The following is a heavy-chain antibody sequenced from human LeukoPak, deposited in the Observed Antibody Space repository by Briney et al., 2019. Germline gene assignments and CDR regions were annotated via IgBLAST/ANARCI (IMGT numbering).Heavy chain of an antibody. CDR1: GFTFSSYG. J-gene: IGHJ4*02. CDR2: IWYDGSNK. V-gene: IGHV3-33*01. CDR3: ASSTITATLDY. D-gene: IGHD5-24*01. Sequence: PGGSLRLSCAASGFTFSSYGMHWVRQGPGKGLEWVAVIWYDGSNKYYADSVKGRFTISRDNSKNTLYLQMNSLRAEDTAVYYCASSTITATLDYWGQGTLVTVSS.